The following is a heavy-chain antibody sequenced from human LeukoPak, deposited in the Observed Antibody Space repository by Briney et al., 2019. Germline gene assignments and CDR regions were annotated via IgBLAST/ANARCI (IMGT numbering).Heavy chain of an antibody. CDR2: ISGSGADI. CDR1: GFTFSDYY. Sequence: GGSLRLSCAASGFTFSDYYMSWIRQAPGKGLECLSYISGSGADINYVDSVKGRFTISRDNTKNSLYLQMDNLRAEDTAVYYCARYARVFDYWGQGTLVPVSS. J-gene: IGHJ4*02. V-gene: IGHV3-11*01. CDR3: ARYARVFDY.